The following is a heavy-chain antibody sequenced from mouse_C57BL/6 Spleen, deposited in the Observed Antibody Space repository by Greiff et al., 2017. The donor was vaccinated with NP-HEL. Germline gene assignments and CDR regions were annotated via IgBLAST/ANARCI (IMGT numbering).Heavy chain of an antibody. CDR3: ARPFYYGSSSYYAMDY. CDR1: GYTFTSYW. D-gene: IGHD1-1*01. J-gene: IGHJ4*01. CDR2: IHPNSGST. V-gene: IGHV1-64*01. Sequence: QVQLQQPGAELVKPGASVKLSCKASGYTFTSYWMHWVKQRPGQGLEWIGMIHPNSGSTNYNEKFKSKATLTVDKSSSTAYMQLSSLTSEDSAVYYCARPFYYGSSSYYAMDYWGQGTSVTVSS.